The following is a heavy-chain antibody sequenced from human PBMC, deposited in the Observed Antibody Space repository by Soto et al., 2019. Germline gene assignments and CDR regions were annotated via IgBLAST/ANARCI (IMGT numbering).Heavy chain of an antibody. CDR2: IRTKPLSYAT. V-gene: IGHV3-73*01. J-gene: IGHJ4*02. CDR3: TRHVTDCSGGSCFLYDS. D-gene: IGHD2-15*01. Sequence: EVQLVESGGGLVQPGGSLKLSCAASGFTFSGTALHWVRQASGKGLEWVGRIRTKPLSYATEYGASVTGRFTISRDDSKNTAYLQMNSINSEDTAVYYCTRHVTDCSGGSCFLYDSWGQGTLVTVSS. CDR1: GFTFSGTA.